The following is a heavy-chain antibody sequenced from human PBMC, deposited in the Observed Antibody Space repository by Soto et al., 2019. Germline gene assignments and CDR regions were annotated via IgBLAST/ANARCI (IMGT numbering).Heavy chain of an antibody. CDR1: GFTFDDYA. V-gene: IGHV3-9*01. CDR2: ISWNSGSI. D-gene: IGHD6-13*01. J-gene: IGHJ4*02. CDR3: AKAELAAASYYFDY. Sequence: EVQLVESGGGLVQPGRSLRLSCAASGFTFDDYAMRWVRQAPGKGLEWVSGISWNSGSIGYADSVKGRFTISRDNAKNSLYLQMNSLRAEDTALYYCAKAELAAASYYFDYWGQGTLVTVSS.